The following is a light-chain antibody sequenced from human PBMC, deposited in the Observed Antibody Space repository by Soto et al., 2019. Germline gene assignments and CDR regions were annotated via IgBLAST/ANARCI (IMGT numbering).Light chain of an antibody. CDR3: QVWDSSFAV. J-gene: IGLJ2*01. CDR2: RNS. Sequence: SYELTQPLSVSVALGQTARITCGGDNIGSKNVHWYQQEPGLAPVLVIYRNSNRPSEIPERFSGSNSGNTATLTISRAQAGDEADYYCQVWDSSFAVFGGGTKLTVL. V-gene: IGLV3-9*01. CDR1: NIGSKN.